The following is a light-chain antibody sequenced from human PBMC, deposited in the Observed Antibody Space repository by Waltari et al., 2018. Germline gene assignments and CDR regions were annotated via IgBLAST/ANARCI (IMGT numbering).Light chain of an antibody. CDR3: SSYAGSAYV. CDR1: SSHVCGYNY. Sequence: QSALTQPPSPSGSPGQSVTISCTGTSSHVCGYNYVSWYQQYPGKAPKLMIYDVTERPSGVPDRFSGSKSGNTASLTVSGLQAEDEADYYCSSYAGSAYVFGTGTKVTVL. V-gene: IGLV2-8*01. CDR2: DVT. J-gene: IGLJ1*01.